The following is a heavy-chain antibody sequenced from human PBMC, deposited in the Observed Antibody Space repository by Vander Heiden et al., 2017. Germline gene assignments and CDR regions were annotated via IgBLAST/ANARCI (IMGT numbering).Heavy chain of an antibody. J-gene: IGHJ5*02. CDR3: ARDSLYGDYAMDWFDP. CDR1: GFTFSRSS. Sequence: EVQLVESGGGLVKPGGSLRLSWSAAGFTFSRSSINCVRQAPGKGLEWVSSISSSSSYIYYADSVKCRFTISRDNAKNSLYLQMNSLRAADTAVYYCARDSLYGDYAMDWFDPWGQGTLVTVSS. CDR2: ISSSSSYI. V-gene: IGHV3-21*01. D-gene: IGHD4-17*01.